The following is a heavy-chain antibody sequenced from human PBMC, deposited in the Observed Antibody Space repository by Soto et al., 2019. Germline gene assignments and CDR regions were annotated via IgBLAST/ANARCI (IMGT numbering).Heavy chain of an antibody. D-gene: IGHD2-21*01. Sequence: ELQLLESGGGLVQPGGLLRLTCAASGFSVSDYDMGWVRQAPGKGLEWVSLIRGDGGDTYYAASVEGRLSTSRDTSENTVYLDMNFLRAEDTALYYCAKDRRGGEYPAFDLWGQGTMVTVSS. CDR3: AKDRRGGEYPAFDL. CDR1: GFSVSDYD. J-gene: IGHJ3*01. V-gene: IGHV3-23*01. CDR2: IRGDGGDT.